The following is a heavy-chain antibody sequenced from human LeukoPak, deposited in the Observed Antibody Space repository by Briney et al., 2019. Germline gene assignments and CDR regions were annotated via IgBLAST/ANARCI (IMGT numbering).Heavy chain of an antibody. D-gene: IGHD6-19*01. J-gene: IGHJ6*03. Sequence: PSETLSLTCAVYGGSFIGYYWSWIRQPPGKGREWIGEINHSGSTNYNPSLKSRVTISVDTSKNQFSLRLTSMTAADTAVYYCARGTSGWPYYMDVWGKGTTVTVSS. CDR2: INHSGST. V-gene: IGHV4-34*01. CDR3: ARGTSGWPYYMDV. CDR1: GGSFIGYY.